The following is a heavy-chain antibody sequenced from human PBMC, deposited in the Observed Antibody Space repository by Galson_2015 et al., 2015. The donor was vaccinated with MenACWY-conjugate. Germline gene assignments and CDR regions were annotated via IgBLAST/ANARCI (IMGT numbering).Heavy chain of an antibody. CDR1: GDSVSSNNAA. CDR2: TYFKSKWYN. J-gene: IGHJ4*02. V-gene: IGHV6-1*01. Sequence: CAISGDSVSSNNAAWNWIRQSPSRGLEWLGRTYFKSKWYNDYAASVKSRLTINPDTSKNLISLQHNSVTPEDTAVYYCAREVMFSRNFCAIDYWGQGTRVTVSS. CDR3: AREVMFSRNFCAIDY. D-gene: IGHD3-10*02.